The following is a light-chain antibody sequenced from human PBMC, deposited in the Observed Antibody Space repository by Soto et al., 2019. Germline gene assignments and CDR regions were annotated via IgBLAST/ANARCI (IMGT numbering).Light chain of an antibody. J-gene: IGLJ3*02. V-gene: IGLV7-43*01. CDR3: VLLCSGEGV. CDR2: RTN. CDR1: TRAVTSDYY. Sequence: QTVVTQEPTLTVSPGGTVTLTCALTTRAVTSDYYPNWFQRKPGQALRTLIYRTNNKHSWTPARFSGSLLGGKAALTLSGVQPEDEADYYCVLLCSGEGVFGGGTKLTVL.